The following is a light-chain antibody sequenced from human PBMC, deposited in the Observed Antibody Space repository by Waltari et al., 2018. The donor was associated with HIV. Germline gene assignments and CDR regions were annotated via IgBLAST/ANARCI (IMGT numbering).Light chain of an antibody. CDR2: AAS. J-gene: IGKJ3*01. CDR1: HSIINL. V-gene: IGKV1-39*01. Sequence: DIRLTQSPSSLSTSVADRVTLTCRASHSIINLLNWYQQKPGEAPKLLIYAASSLQSGVPSRFSGSGSGTDFTLTISSLQPEDFGTYYCQQSYSNPFTFGPGTKVEVK. CDR3: QQSYSNPFT.